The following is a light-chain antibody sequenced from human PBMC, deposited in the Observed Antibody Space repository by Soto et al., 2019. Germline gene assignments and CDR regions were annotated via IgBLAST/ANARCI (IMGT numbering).Light chain of an antibody. Sequence: QSALTQPASVSGSPGQSITISCTGTSSVVGGYNYVSWYQQHPGKAPKLMIYEVSNRPSGVSNRFSGSKSGNTASLTISGLQAEDEADYYCSSYTSSSTNWVFGGGTKVTVL. CDR1: SSVVGGYNY. CDR3: SSYTSSSTNWV. V-gene: IGLV2-14*01. CDR2: EVS. J-gene: IGLJ3*02.